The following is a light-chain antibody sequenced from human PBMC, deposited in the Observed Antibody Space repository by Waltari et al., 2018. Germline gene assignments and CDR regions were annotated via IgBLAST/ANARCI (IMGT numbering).Light chain of an antibody. V-gene: IGLV3-1*01. CDR1: KLGDQF. J-gene: IGLJ1*01. Sequence: SYELTQPPSLSVSPGQTASITCSGDKLGDQFASWYQQRPGQSPTLVIYQDTKRPSGNPERFSGSNSGNTATLTIRGTQALDEADYYCQTWDSRTAIFGTGTKVTVV. CDR2: QDT. CDR3: QTWDSRTAI.